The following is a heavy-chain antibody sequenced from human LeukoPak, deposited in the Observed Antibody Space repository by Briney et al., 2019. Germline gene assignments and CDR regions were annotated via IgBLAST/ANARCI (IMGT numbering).Heavy chain of an antibody. J-gene: IGHJ3*02. CDR3: ARRTDPRGNWNYIAFDI. Sequence: SRVTISVDTSKNQFSLKLSSVTAADTAVYYCARRTDPRGNWNYIAFDIWGQGTMVTVSS. V-gene: IGHV4-34*01. D-gene: IGHD1-7*01.